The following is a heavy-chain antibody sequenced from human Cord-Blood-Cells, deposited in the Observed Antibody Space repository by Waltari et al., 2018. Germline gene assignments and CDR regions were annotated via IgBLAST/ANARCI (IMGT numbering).Heavy chain of an antibody. J-gene: IGHJ4*02. CDR2: INPSGGST. CDR3: ASSQKTGDLDY. Sequence: QVQLVQSGAEVKKPGASVKVSCKASGYTFTSYYMPWVRQAPGQGLEWMGIINPSGGSTSYAQKFQGRVTMTRDTSTSTVYMELSSLRSEDTAVYYCASSQKTGDLDYWGQGTLVTVSS. D-gene: IGHD7-27*01. CDR1: GYTFTSYY. V-gene: IGHV1-46*01.